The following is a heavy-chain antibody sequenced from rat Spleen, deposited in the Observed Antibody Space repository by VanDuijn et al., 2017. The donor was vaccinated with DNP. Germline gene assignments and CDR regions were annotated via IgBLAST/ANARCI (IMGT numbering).Heavy chain of an antibody. CDR3: ATSGYGYDGYPFAY. J-gene: IGHJ3*01. V-gene: IGHV5-27*01. Sequence: EVQLVESGGGLVQPGRSLKLSCAASGFTFSAYYMAWVRQAPAKGLEWVAYIGSPAYAPYHGDSVKGRFTISRDNAKNTLFLQMDSLRSEDTATYYCATSGYGYDGYPFAYWGQGTLVTVSS. CDR2: IGSPAYAP. D-gene: IGHD1-12*03. CDR1: GFTFSAYY.